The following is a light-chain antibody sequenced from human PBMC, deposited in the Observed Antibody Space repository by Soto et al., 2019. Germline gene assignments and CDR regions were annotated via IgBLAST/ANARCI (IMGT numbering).Light chain of an antibody. Sequence: IQMTQSPSTLSASVGDRVTITCRASESIISWLAWYQQKPGKAPNLLIYKASTLESGVPSRFSGSGSGTEFSLTISSLQPDDFATYYCQQYHRFSTFGQGTKVEIK. CDR3: QQYHRFST. CDR2: KAS. V-gene: IGKV1-5*03. J-gene: IGKJ1*01. CDR1: ESIISW.